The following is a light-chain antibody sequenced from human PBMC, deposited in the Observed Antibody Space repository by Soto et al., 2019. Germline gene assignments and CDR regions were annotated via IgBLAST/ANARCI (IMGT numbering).Light chain of an antibody. J-gene: IGKJ2*01. CDR3: QQVSIWPPEYT. V-gene: IGKV3-11*01. Sequence: EIVLTQSPATLSLSPGERATLSCRASQTVRSSLVWYQHKPGQAPKLLIYDVTNRATGIPGRFSGSGSGADSTLTISSLEPEDFAVYYCQQVSIWPPEYTVGQGPKVEIK. CDR2: DVT. CDR1: QTVRSS.